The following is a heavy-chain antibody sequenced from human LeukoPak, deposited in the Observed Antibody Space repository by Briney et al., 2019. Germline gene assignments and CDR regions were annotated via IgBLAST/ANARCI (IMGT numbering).Heavy chain of an antibody. Sequence: GGSLRLSCAASGFTFSSYSMNWVRQAPGKGLEWVSYISSSSSTIYYADSVKGRFIISRDNAKDSLYLQMNSLRAEDTAVYYCARVATDGGGFDPWGQGTLVTVSS. CDR1: GFTFSSYS. J-gene: IGHJ5*02. V-gene: IGHV3-48*01. CDR3: ARVATDGGGFDP. D-gene: IGHD3-16*01. CDR2: ISSSSSTI.